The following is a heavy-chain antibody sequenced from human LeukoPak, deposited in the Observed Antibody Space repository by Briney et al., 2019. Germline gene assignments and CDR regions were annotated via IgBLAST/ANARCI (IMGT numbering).Heavy chain of an antibody. CDR1: GDSISSYY. V-gene: IGHV4-59*01. Sequence: SETLSLTCTASGDSISSYYWSWIRQPPGKGLEWIGYIYYSGSTNYNPSLKSRVTISVDTSKNQFSLKLSSVTAADTAVYYCARVDHYYDSSGYYSGAFDIWGQGTMVTVSS. CDR3: ARVDHYYDSSGYYSGAFDI. D-gene: IGHD3-22*01. CDR2: IYYSGST. J-gene: IGHJ3*02.